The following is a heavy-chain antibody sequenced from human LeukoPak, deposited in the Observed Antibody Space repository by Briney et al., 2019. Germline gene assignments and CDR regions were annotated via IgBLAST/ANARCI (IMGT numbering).Heavy chain of an antibody. CDR2: IRYDGSNK. D-gene: IGHD3-16*02. Sequence: GGSLRLSCAASGFSFRTYSMNWVRQAPGKGLEWVAFIRYDGSNKYYADSVKGRFTISRDNSKNTLYLQMNSLRAEDTAVYYCAKDINPSETVVLPFDYWGQGTLVTVSS. J-gene: IGHJ4*02. CDR3: AKDINPSETVVLPFDY. V-gene: IGHV3-30*02. CDR1: GFSFRTYS.